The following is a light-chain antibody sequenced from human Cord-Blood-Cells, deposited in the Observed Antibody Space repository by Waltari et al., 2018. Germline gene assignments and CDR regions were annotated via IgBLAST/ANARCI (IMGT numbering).Light chain of an antibody. Sequence: QSALTQPASVSGSPGQSITISCTGTSSGVGSYNLVSWYQHPPGKAPKLMIYEGSKRPSGVSNRFSGSKSGNTASLTISGLQAEDEADYYCCSYAGSSTFLVFGGGTKLTVL. V-gene: IGLV2-23*03. J-gene: IGLJ2*01. CDR1: SSGVGSYNL. CDR2: EGS. CDR3: CSYAGSSTFLV.